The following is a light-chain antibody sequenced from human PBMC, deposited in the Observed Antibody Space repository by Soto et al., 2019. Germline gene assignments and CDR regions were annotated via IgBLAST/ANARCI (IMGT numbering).Light chain of an antibody. Sequence: EIVLTQSPATLSVSPGERATLSCRASQTVGTCLVWYQQKPGQAPSLLIYGGSTRAAGVPARFSGSGSGTDFTLTISSLQSEDFAVYYCQQHNAWPLTFGGGTEVEIK. V-gene: IGKV3-15*01. CDR2: GGS. J-gene: IGKJ4*01. CDR3: QQHNAWPLT. CDR1: QTVGTC.